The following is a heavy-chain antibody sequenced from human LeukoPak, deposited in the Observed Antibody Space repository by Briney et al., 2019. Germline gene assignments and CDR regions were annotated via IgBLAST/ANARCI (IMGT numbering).Heavy chain of an antibody. V-gene: IGHV3-30-3*01. CDR3: ARDRERWLQTFDY. CDR2: ISYDGSNQ. J-gene: IGHJ4*02. Sequence: AGGSLTLSCAASGFTFSSYAMHWVRQAPGKGLEWVAVISYDGSNQYYADSVEGRFTISRDNSKNTLYLQMNSLRAEDTAVYYCARDRERWLQTFDYWGQGTLVTVSS. CDR1: GFTFSSYA. D-gene: IGHD5-24*01.